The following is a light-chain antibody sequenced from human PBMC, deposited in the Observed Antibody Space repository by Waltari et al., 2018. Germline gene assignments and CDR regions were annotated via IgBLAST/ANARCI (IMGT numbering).Light chain of an antibody. CDR3: SSYTSSSTLV. CDR2: DVS. CDR1: SSDVGGYNY. Sequence: QSALTQPASVSGSPGQSITISCTGTSSDVGGYNYVSWYHQHPGKAPKLMIYDVSNRPSGVSKRFSGTKYGKTGTLTISGLQAEDEADYYCSSYTSSSTLVFGGGTKLTVL. J-gene: IGLJ2*01. V-gene: IGLV2-14*01.